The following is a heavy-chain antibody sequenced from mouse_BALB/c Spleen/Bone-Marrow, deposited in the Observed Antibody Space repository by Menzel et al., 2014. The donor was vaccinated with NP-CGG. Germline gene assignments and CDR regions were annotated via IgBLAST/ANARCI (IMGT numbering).Heavy chain of an antibody. Sequence: QVQLKQSGPGLVAPSQSLSITCTVSEFSLSSYGVHWVRQPPGKGLEWLGVIWAGGSINYNSALMSRLSISKDNSKSXVFLKMKSLQNDDTAMYYCAREGRGSYGSSGYAMDYWGQGTSVTVSS. J-gene: IGHJ4*01. D-gene: IGHD1-1*01. CDR3: AREGRGSYGSSGYAMDY. V-gene: IGHV2-9*02. CDR1: EFSLSSYG. CDR2: IWAGGSI.